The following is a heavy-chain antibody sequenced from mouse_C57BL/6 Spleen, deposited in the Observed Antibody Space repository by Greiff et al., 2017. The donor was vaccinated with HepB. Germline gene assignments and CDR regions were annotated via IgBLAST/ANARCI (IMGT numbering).Heavy chain of an antibody. Sequence: EVMLVESGGGLVKPGGSLKLSCAASGFTFSSYAMSWVRQTPEKRLEWVATISDGGSYTYYPDNVKGRFTISRDNAKNNLYLQMSHLKSEDTAMYYCARDETALAWFAYWGQGTLVTVSA. CDR2: ISDGGSYT. CDR1: GFTFSSYA. J-gene: IGHJ3*01. D-gene: IGHD3-2*01. CDR3: ARDETALAWFAY. V-gene: IGHV5-4*01.